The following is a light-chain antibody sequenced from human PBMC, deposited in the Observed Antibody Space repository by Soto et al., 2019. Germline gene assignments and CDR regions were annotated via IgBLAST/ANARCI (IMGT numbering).Light chain of an antibody. CDR2: WAS. CDR1: QSILYSSNNKNY. J-gene: IGKJ1*01. V-gene: IGKV4-1*01. Sequence: DIVMTQSPDSLTVSLGERATINCKSSQSILYSSNNKNYLAWYQQKPGQPPKLLIYWASTRESGVPDRFSGSGSGTDFTLTISSLQAEDVAIYCCQQYFRTPWMFGQGTKVDIK. CDR3: QQYFRTPWM.